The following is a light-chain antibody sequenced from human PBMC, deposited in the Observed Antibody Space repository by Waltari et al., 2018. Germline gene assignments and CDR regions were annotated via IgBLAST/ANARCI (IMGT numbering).Light chain of an antibody. CDR3: FSRDSSSTRV. V-gene: IGLV3-19*01. Sequence: SSELTQDPAVSVALGQTVRITCQGDSLRRYYPSWYQQRPGKAPSLVLYGYDNRPAGIPDRFSGSTSGNTASLTITRAQAEDAGVYYCFSRDSSSTRVFGGGTTLTV. CDR2: GYD. CDR1: SLRRYY. J-gene: IGLJ3*02.